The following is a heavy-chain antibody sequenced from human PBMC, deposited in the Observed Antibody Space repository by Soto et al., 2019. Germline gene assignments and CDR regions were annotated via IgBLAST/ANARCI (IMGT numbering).Heavy chain of an antibody. Sequence: SETLSLTCTVSGGSISSSSYYWGWIRQPPGKGLEWIGSIYYSGSTYYNPSLKSRVTISVDTSKNQFSLKLSSVTAADTAVYYCARHEVGYSNYGDFDYWGQGTLVTVSS. J-gene: IGHJ4*02. D-gene: IGHD4-4*01. CDR1: GGSISSSSYY. V-gene: IGHV4-39*01. CDR2: IYYSGST. CDR3: ARHEVGYSNYGDFDY.